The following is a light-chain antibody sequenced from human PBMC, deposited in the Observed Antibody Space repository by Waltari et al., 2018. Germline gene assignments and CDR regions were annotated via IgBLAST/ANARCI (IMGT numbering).Light chain of an antibody. J-gene: IGKJ4*01. CDR3: QQYDGSVVT. CDR1: QTITGSG. Sequence: EIVLTQSPGTLSVSPGERVTVSCRASQTITGSGLTWYHPKPGQAPRLLIYVASNRAPGIPDRFSGSGAGTDFTLTISRLEPEDSAVYYCQQYDGSVVTFGGGTKVEIK. V-gene: IGKV3-20*01. CDR2: VAS.